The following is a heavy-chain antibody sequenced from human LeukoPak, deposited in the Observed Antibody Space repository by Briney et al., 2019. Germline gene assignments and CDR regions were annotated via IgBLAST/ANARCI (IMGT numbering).Heavy chain of an antibody. CDR1: GFTFRNYV. Sequence: GGSLGLSCAASGFTFRNYVIHWVRQAPGKGLEWVAVTSSDLNVKLYADSVKGRFTISRDNAENSLYLQMNSLRVEDTAVYFCARGGGLDVWGQGATVTVSS. CDR2: TSSDLNVK. D-gene: IGHD3-16*01. V-gene: IGHV3-30-3*01. J-gene: IGHJ6*02. CDR3: ARGGGLDV.